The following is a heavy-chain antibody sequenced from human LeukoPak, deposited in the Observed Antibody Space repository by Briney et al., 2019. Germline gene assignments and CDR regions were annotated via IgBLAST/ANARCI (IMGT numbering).Heavy chain of an antibody. Sequence: GGSLRLSCAASGYTFSSYGMHWVRQAPGKGLEWVAVISYDGSNKYYADSVKGRFTISRDNSKNTLYLQMNSLRAEDTAVYYCAKAMRPGITILYWGQGTLVTVSS. D-gene: IGHD3-10*01. CDR1: GYTFSSYG. V-gene: IGHV3-30*18. J-gene: IGHJ4*02. CDR3: AKAMRPGITILY. CDR2: ISYDGSNK.